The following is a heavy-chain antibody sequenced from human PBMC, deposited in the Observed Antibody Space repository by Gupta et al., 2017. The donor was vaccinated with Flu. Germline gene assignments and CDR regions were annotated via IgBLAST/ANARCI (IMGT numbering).Heavy chain of an antibody. CDR3: TTTHWA. J-gene: IGHJ5*02. V-gene: IGHV3-15*02. CDR2: IKNKTDGDTI. Sequence: EVQLVESGGTLVNPGGSLRLSCAASGFTYSNAWMSWVRQAPGKGLEWVGRIKNKTDGDTIAYAAPVRGRFSISRDDSKNTLYLQMNSLKTEDTPVYYCTTTHWAWGQGTLFTVSS. CDR1: GFTYSNAW. D-gene: IGHD7-27*01.